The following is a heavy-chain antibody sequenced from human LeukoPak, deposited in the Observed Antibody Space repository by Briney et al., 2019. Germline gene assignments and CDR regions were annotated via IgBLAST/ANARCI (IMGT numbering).Heavy chain of an antibody. D-gene: IGHD3-10*01. J-gene: IGHJ1*01. CDR3: ARDRRYYYGSGSYYTLYFQH. CDR1: GGSFSGYY. Sequence: SETLSLTCAVYGGSFSGYYWSWIRQPPGKGLEWIGEINHSGSTNYNPSLKSRVTISVDTSKDQFSLKLSSVTAADTAVYYCARDRRYYYGSGSYYTLYFQHWGQGTLVTVSS. CDR2: INHSGST. V-gene: IGHV4-34*01.